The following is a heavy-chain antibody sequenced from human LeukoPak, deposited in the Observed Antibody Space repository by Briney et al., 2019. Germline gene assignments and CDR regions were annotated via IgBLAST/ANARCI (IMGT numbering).Heavy chain of an antibody. J-gene: IGHJ5*02. V-gene: IGHV1-69*01. CDR2: IIPIFGTA. CDR1: GGTFSSYA. D-gene: IGHD5-24*01. Sequence: SVKVSCKASGGTFSSYAISWVRQAPGLGLEWMGGIIPIFGTANYAQKFQGRVTITADESTSTAYMELSSLRSEDTAVYYCARTQEMATLGFSLVGSLVFDPWGQGTLVTVSS. CDR3: ARTQEMATLGFSLVGSLVFDP.